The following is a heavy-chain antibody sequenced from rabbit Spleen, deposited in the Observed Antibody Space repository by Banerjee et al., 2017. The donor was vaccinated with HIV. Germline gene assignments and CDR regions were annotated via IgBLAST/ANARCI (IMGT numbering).Heavy chain of an antibody. D-gene: IGHD2-1*01. CDR2: IYAGSSGDT. CDR1: GLDFSSNYW. J-gene: IGHJ4*01. V-gene: IGHV1S40*01. Sequence: QSLEESGGDLVKPGASLTLTCTASGLDFSSNYWICWVRQAPGKGLEWIACIYAGSSGDTQYANWAKGRFTISKISSTTVTLQMTSLTAADTATYFCVRDQAGDADYGPYYLNLWGPGTLVTVS. CDR3: VRDQAGDADYGPYYLNL.